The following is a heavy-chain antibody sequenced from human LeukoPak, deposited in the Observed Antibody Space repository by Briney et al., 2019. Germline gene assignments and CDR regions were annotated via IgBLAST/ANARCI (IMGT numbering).Heavy chain of an antibody. CDR2: ISSSSSTI. J-gene: IGHJ3*02. V-gene: IGHV3-48*01. CDR1: GFTFSSYS. Sequence: GGSLRLSCAASGFTFSSYSMNWVRQAPGKGLEWVSYISSSSSTIYYADSVKGRFTISRDNAKNSLYLQMNSLRAEDTAVYYCARDRRGGSFPPDAFDIWGQGTMVTVSS. CDR3: ARDRRGGSFPPDAFDI. D-gene: IGHD1-26*01.